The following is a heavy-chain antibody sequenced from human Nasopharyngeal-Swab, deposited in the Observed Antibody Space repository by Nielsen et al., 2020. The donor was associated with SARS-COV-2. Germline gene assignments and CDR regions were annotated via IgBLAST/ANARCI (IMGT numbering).Heavy chain of an antibody. CDR3: ARRTMPAGWFGELGSPASWYYYYYMDV. J-gene: IGHJ6*03. D-gene: IGHD3-10*01. Sequence: WIRQPPGKGLEWVGRIKSKTDGGTTDYAAPVKGRFTISRDDSKNTLYLQMNSLRAEDTAVYYCARRTMPAGWFGELGSPASWYYYYYMDVWGKGTTVTVSS. CDR2: IKSKTDGGTT. V-gene: IGHV3-15*01.